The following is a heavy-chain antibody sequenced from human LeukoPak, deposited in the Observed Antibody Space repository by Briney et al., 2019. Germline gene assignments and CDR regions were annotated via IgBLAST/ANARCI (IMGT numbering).Heavy chain of an antibody. CDR3: AKDPLNTVMVSPAFDY. Sequence: GGSLRLSCVVSGFPFSSYAMSWVRQAPGKGLEWVSCISGSGDDTYYAASVKGRFTVSRDTSKNTLYLQMNSLRAEDTAVYYCAKDPLNTVMVSPAFDYWGQGTLVTVSS. J-gene: IGHJ4*02. V-gene: IGHV3-23*01. CDR1: GFPFSSYA. CDR2: ISGSGDDT. D-gene: IGHD5-18*01.